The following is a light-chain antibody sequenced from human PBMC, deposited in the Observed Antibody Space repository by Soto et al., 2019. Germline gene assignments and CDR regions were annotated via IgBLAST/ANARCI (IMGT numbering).Light chain of an antibody. CDR3: QQYGIPLFP. Sequence: IVLTQSPGTLSLSPGERATLSCGASQSVTNNLLAWYQQKPGQAPRLLIYGASSRATGVRDRFSGSESGTDFTLTISRLEPGDFAVYYCQQYGIPLFPFGPGTNVDIQ. V-gene: IGKV3-20*01. CDR1: QSVTNNL. J-gene: IGKJ3*01. CDR2: GAS.